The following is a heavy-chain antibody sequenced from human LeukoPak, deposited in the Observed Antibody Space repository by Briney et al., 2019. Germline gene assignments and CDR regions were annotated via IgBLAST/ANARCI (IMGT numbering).Heavy chain of an antibody. J-gene: IGHJ4*02. CDR1: GFTFTRFD. V-gene: IGHV3-13*01. CDR2: IGTSGDA. Sequence: PGGSLRLSCVASGFTFTRFDMHWVRQPPGKSLQWDSSIGTSGDAYSLESVKGRFSISRDDAANSLHLQMSSLRADDTAVYYCAKGAAYSTTGRPYYFDYWGQGILVTVSS. D-gene: IGHD2/OR15-2a*01. CDR3: AKGAAYSTTGRPYYFDY.